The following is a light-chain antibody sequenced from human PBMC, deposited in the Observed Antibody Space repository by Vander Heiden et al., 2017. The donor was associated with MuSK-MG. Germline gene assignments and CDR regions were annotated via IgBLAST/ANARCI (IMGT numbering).Light chain of an antibody. CDR1: QSISSK. Sequence: EIVMTQSPATLSVPPGERATLSCRASQSISSKLAWYQQKPGQAPRLLIYDASTRATGVPARFSGSGSGTEFTLTISGLQSEDFGVYYCRHYNGWWTFGQGTKVEIK. V-gene: IGKV3-15*01. CDR2: DAS. J-gene: IGKJ1*01. CDR3: RHYNGWWT.